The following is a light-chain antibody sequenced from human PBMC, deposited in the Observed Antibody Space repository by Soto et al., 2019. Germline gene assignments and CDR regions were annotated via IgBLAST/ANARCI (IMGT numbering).Light chain of an antibody. CDR1: QSISSSY. CDR2: GAS. J-gene: IGKJ1*01. V-gene: IGKV3-20*01. Sequence: DIVMTQSPGTLSVSPGERATLSCRASQSISSSYLAWYQQRPGQAPRLLIYGASSRATGIPDRFSGSGFGTDFSLTISRLEPEDFAVYYCQHYGSSPKTFGQGTKGDIK. CDR3: QHYGSSPKT.